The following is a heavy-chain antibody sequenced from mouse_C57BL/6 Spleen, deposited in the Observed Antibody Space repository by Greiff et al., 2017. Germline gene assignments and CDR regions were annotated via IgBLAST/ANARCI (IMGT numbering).Heavy chain of an antibody. CDR1: GYTFTSYW. J-gene: IGHJ3*01. V-gene: IGHV1-55*01. D-gene: IGHD2-3*01. Sequence: QVQLQQPGAELVKPGASVKMSCKASGYTFTSYWIHWVKQRPGQGLEWIGDIHPGSGSTNYNEKFKSKATLTVDTSSSTAYMQRSSLTSEDSAVYYCARGLYACFVAYWGQGTLVTVSA. CDR3: ARGLYACFVAY. CDR2: IHPGSGST.